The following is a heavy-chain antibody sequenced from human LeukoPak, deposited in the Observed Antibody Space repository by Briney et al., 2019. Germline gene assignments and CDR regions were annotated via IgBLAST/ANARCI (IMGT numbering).Heavy chain of an antibody. V-gene: IGHV1-2*02. CDR3: ARGKQQRGSWFDP. CDR2: INPNGGGT. Sequence: ASVKVSCKASGYTFTGYYMHWVRQAPGQGLEWMGWINPNGGGTNYAQKFQGRVTMTRDTSISTAYMELSRLRSDDTAVYYCARGKQQRGSWFDPWGQGTLVTVSS. J-gene: IGHJ5*02. CDR1: GYTFTGYY. D-gene: IGHD6-13*01.